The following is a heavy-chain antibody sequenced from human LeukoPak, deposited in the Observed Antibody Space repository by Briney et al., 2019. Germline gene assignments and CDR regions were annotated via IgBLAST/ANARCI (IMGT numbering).Heavy chain of an antibody. CDR3: AGEVGSGWNYFDL. V-gene: IGHV3-21*01. CDR1: RFTFSRFN. J-gene: IGHJ4*02. Sequence: GGSLRLFCAASRFTFSRFNMNWVRQTTGKGLEWLSSISSRQNDIHYADSLEGRFTITRDNTKNSLYLQMNSLRAEDTAVYFCAGEVGSGWNYFDLWGQGTLVTVSS. D-gene: IGHD6-25*01. CDR2: ISSRQNDI.